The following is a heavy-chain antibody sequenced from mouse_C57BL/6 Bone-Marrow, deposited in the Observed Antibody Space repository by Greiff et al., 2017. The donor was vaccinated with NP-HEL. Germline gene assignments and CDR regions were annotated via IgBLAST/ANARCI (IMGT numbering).Heavy chain of an antibody. CDR1: EYEFPSHD. CDR2: INSDGGST. J-gene: IGHJ1*03. CDR3: ARHAVYGVYWYFDV. V-gene: IGHV5-2*01. Sequence: EVMLVESGGGLVQPGESLKLSCESNEYEFPSHDMSWVRKTPEKRLELVAAINSDGGSTYYPDTMERRFIISRDNTKKTLYLQMSSLRSENTALCNSARHAVYGVYWYFDVWGTGTTVTVSS. D-gene: IGHD2-10*02.